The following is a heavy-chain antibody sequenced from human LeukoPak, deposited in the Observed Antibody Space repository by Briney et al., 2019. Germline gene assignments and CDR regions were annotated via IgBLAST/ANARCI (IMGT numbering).Heavy chain of an antibody. D-gene: IGHD5-18*01. Sequence: PSETLSLTCAVYGGSFSGYYWSWIRQPPGKGLEWIGDINHSGSTNYNPSLKSRVTISLDTSKNQFSLKLSSVTAADTAVYYCALAPKSALYGYVYWGQGTLITVSS. CDR2: INHSGST. V-gene: IGHV4-34*01. CDR3: ALAPKSALYGYVY. J-gene: IGHJ4*02. CDR1: GGSFSGYY.